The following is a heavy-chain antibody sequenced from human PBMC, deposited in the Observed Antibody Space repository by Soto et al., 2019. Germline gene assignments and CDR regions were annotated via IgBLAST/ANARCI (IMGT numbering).Heavy chain of an antibody. V-gene: IGHV4-59*06. CDR2: IYYSKST. J-gene: IGHJ5*02. CDR1: PGSISSYY. CDR3: ARSVFP. Sequence: SETLSLTCTVSPGSISSYYWSWIRQHPGKGLEWSGYIYYSKSTYYNPSLKSRVTISSDTSKNQFSLKLTSVTAADTAVYYCARSVFPWGQGTLVTVSS.